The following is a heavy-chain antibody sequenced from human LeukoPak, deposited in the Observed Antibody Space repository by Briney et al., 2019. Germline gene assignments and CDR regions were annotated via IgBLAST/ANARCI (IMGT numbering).Heavy chain of an antibody. CDR2: VIPIFGTA. Sequence: SVKVCCKASGGTFSSYAISWVRQAPGQGLEWMGGVIPIFGTANYAQKFQGRVTITADESTSTAYMELSSLRSEDTAVYYCVSDILPGIAVAGTHRGYYFDYWGQGTLVTVSS. CDR1: GGTFSSYA. CDR3: VSDILPGIAVAGTHRGYYFDY. V-gene: IGHV1-69*01. D-gene: IGHD6-19*01. J-gene: IGHJ4*02.